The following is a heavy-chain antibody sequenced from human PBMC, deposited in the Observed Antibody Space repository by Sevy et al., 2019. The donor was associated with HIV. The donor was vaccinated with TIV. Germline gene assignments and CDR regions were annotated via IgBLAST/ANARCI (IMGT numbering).Heavy chain of an antibody. J-gene: IGHJ4*02. V-gene: IGHV1-8*01. CDR3: ARRRGFGELLGLGY. Sequence: ASVKVSCRTSGYTFTTYDINWVRQATGQGLEWMGWMNPSRGNTGSAQKFQGRLTMTRDTSTSTAYMELSSLESQDTAVYYCARRRGFGELLGLGYWGRGTLVTVSS. CDR1: GYTFTTYD. CDR2: MNPSRGNT. D-gene: IGHD3-10*01.